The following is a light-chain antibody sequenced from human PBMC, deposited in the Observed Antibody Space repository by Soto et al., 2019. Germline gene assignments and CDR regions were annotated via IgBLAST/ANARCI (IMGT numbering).Light chain of an antibody. CDR2: VAS. V-gene: IGKV3-15*01. CDR1: KSVSSN. CDR3: QQYNVWPLT. J-gene: IGKJ4*01. Sequence: EIVMTQSPATLSVSPGERATLSCRASKSVSSNLAWYQQKPGQTPNLLIYVASTRATGIPARFSGSGSGTEFTLTISSLQSEDFAVYYCQQYNVWPLTFGGGTKVEFK.